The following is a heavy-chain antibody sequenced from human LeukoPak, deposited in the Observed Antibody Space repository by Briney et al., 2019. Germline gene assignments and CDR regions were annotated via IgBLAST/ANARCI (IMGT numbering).Heavy chain of an antibody. Sequence: PGGSLRLSCAASGFTFSSYSMNWVRQAPGKGLEWVSYISSSSSTIYYADSVKGRFTISRDNAKNSLYLQMNSLRAEDTAVYYCARGRSEWELLSHDYWGQGTLVTVSS. J-gene: IGHJ4*02. D-gene: IGHD1-26*01. CDR2: ISSSSSTI. CDR1: GFTFSSYS. CDR3: ARGRSEWELLSHDY. V-gene: IGHV3-48*04.